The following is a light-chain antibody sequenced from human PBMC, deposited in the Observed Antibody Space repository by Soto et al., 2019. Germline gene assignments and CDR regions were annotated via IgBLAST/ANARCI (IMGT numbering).Light chain of an antibody. Sequence: EIVLAQSPATLSLSPGDRATLSCRASRSVGDYLAWYQQKPGQPPRLLIYDTSNRATRIPARFSGSGSGTDFTLTISSLEPEDFAVYYCQQRSDWPLTFGGGTKVEIK. CDR2: DTS. J-gene: IGKJ4*01. V-gene: IGKV3-11*01. CDR3: QQRSDWPLT. CDR1: RSVGDY.